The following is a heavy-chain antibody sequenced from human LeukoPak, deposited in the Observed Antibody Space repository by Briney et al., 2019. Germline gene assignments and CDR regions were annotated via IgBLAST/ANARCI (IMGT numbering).Heavy chain of an antibody. D-gene: IGHD3-16*01. J-gene: IGHJ6*02. CDR1: GYTFTSYY. CDR2: INPSGGST. V-gene: IGHV1-46*01. CDR3: ARPSLRPRGPKSYYYYYGMDV. Sequence: ASVKVSCKSSGYTFTSYYMHWVRHAPGQVLEWMGIINPSGGSTSYAQKFQGRVTMTRDTSTSTVYMELSSLRSEDTAVYYCARPSLRPRGPKSYYYYYGMDVWGQGTTVTVSS.